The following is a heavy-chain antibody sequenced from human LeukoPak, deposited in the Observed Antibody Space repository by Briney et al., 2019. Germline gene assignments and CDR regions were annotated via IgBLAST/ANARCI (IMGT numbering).Heavy chain of an antibody. V-gene: IGHV3-23*01. CDR2: ISGSGGST. D-gene: IGHD3-3*01. J-gene: IGHJ4*02. CDR1: GFTFSSYA. CDR3: AKTFGVVITGFDY. Sequence: PGGSLRLSCAASGFTFSSYAMSWVRQAPGKGLEWVSAISGSGGSTHYADSVKGRFTISRDNSKNTLYLQMNSLRAEDTAVYYCAKTFGVVITGFDYWGQGTLVTVSS.